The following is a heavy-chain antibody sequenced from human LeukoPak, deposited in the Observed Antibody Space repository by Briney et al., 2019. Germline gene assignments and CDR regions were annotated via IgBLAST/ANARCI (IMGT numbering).Heavy chain of an antibody. Sequence: PGGSLRLSCAASGFSFSVYTMSWVRQAPGKGLEWVSAISGFGTFYADSVKGRFTISRDDSKNTLYLQMNSLRADDTAVYYCAKDSTAYNGVYDAFDVWGQGTMVTVSS. D-gene: IGHD1-1*01. CDR2: ISGFGT. CDR1: GFSFSVYT. J-gene: IGHJ3*01. CDR3: AKDSTAYNGVYDAFDV. V-gene: IGHV3-23*01.